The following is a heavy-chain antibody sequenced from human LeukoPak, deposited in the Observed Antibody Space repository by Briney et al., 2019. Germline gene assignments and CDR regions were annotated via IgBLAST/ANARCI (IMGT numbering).Heavy chain of an antibody. CDR1: GYTFTGYY. CDR2: INPNSGGT. J-gene: IGHJ6*02. D-gene: IGHD3-3*01. V-gene: IGHV1-2*02. CDR3: ARVPQGKTYYDFWSGYYRPLWEPNYYYYGMDV. Sequence: ASVKVSCKASGYTFTGYYMHWVRQAPGQGVEGRGWINPNSGGTNYAQKFQGRVTMTRDTSISTAYMELSRLRSDDTDVYYCARVPQGKTYYDFWSGYYRPLWEPNYYYYGMDVWGQGPTVTVSS.